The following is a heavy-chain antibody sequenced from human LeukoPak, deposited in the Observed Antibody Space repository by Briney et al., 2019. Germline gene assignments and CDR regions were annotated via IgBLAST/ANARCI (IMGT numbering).Heavy chain of an antibody. J-gene: IGHJ6*03. Sequence: SVKVSCKASGGTFSSYTISWVRQAPGQGLEWMGRIIPILGIANYAQKFQGRVTITTDESTSTAYMEVSSLRIEDTAVYYCASVTVTTWAPDGHMDVWGKGTTVTVSS. CDR3: ASVTVTTWAPDGHMDV. D-gene: IGHD4-11*01. CDR2: IIPILGIA. V-gene: IGHV1-69*02. CDR1: GGTFSSYT.